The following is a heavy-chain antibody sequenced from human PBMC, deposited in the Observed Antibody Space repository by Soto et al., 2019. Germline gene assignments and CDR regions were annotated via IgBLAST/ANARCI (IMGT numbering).Heavy chain of an antibody. Sequence: SETLSLTCTVSGGSISSYYWSWIRQPPGKGLEWIGYIYYSGSTNYNPSLKSRVTISVDTSKNQFSLKLSSVTAADTAVYYCARVSTTGTTLAWFDPWGQGTLVTVSS. J-gene: IGHJ5*02. CDR3: ARVSTTGTTLAWFDP. V-gene: IGHV4-59*01. CDR1: GGSISSYY. D-gene: IGHD1-1*01. CDR2: IYYSGST.